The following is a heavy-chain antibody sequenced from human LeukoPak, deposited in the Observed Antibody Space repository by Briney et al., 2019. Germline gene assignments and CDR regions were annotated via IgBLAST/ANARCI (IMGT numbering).Heavy chain of an antibody. CDR1: GGSISSGPHY. J-gene: IGHJ4*02. CDR3: ARGEDPLWFGNDY. D-gene: IGHD3-10*01. V-gene: IGHV4-39*07. CDR2: IYYSGST. Sequence: SETLSLTCTVSGGSISSGPHYWGWIRQSPGKGLEWIGSIYYSGSTDYNPSLKSRVTISVDTSKNQISLKLSSVTAADTAVYYCARGEDPLWFGNDYWGQGTLVTVSS.